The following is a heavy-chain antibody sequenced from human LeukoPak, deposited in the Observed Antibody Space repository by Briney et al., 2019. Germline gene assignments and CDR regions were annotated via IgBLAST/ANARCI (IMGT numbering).Heavy chain of an antibody. V-gene: IGHV4-38-2*02. CDR3: ARVPTVTFFDY. J-gene: IGHJ4*02. CDR2: IYHSGST. D-gene: IGHD4-17*01. CDR1: GYSISSGYY. Sequence: SETLSLTCTVSGYSISSGYYWGWTRQPPGKGLEWIGSIYHSGSTYYNPSLKSRVTISVDTSKNQFSLKLSSVTAADTAVYYCARVPTVTFFDYWGQGTLVTVSS.